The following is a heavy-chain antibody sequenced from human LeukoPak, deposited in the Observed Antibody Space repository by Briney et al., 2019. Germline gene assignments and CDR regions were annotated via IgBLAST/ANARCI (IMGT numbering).Heavy chain of an antibody. CDR1: GFTFSSYA. Sequence: GGSLRLSCAASGFTFSSYAMNWVRQAPGKGLEWVSYISGSGNSISDADSVKGRFTISRDNAKNSLFLQMTSLRAEDTAIYYCAGKITAAGRHYFDYWGQGTLVTVSS. CDR3: AGKITAAGRHYFDY. D-gene: IGHD6-13*01. J-gene: IGHJ4*02. V-gene: IGHV3-48*03. CDR2: ISGSGNSI.